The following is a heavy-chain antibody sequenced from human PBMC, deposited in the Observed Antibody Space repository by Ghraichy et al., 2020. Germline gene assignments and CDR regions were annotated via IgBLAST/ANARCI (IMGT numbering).Heavy chain of an antibody. V-gene: IGHV4-34*01. CDR3: ARRGGGKFPYYFDY. J-gene: IGHJ4*02. Sequence: YGDSFSHYYWSWIRQTPGKGLEWIGEVHRSGSVNYNLSLKSRLTISADTSKTQFSLKLTSVTAADTAVYYCARRGGGKFPYYFDYWGQGSLVTVSS. CDR2: VHRSGSV. CDR1: GDSFSHYY. D-gene: IGHD3-10*01.